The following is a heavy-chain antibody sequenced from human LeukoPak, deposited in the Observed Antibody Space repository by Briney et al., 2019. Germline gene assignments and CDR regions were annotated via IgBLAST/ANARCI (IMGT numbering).Heavy chain of an antibody. CDR1: GGSIMVAAYS. Sequence: SETLSLTCTVSGGSIMVAAYSWSWIRQPPGKGLEWIGYIYHSGRTYYNPSLKSRVPISLDRSKNQFSLRLSSVTAADTAVYFCARGYGDNSGAFDIWGQGTLVTVSS. D-gene: IGHD4-23*01. V-gene: IGHV4-30-2*01. J-gene: IGHJ3*02. CDR3: ARGYGDNSGAFDI. CDR2: IYHSGRT.